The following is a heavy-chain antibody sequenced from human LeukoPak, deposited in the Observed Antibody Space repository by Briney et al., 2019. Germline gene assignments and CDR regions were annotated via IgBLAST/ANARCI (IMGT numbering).Heavy chain of an antibody. CDR3: ARDSEQLGPHAFDI. D-gene: IGHD6-6*01. V-gene: IGHV3-30-3*01. CDR1: GFTFSSYA. CDR2: ISYDGSNK. J-gene: IGHJ3*02. Sequence: GGSLRLSCAASGFTFSSYAMHWVRQAPGKGLEWVAVISYDGSNKYYADSVKGRFTISRDNSKNTLYLQMNSLRAEDTAVYYCARDSEQLGPHAFDIWGQGTMVTVSS.